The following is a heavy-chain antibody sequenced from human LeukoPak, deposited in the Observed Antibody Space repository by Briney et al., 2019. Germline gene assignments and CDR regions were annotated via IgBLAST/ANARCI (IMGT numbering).Heavy chain of an antibody. D-gene: IGHD3-10*01. J-gene: IGHJ3*02. CDR2: IPYDGSNK. CDR3: AKGLLWFGEMDAFDI. V-gene: IGHV3-30*18. Sequence: GRSLRLSCAASGFTFSSYGMHWVRQAPGKGLEWVAVIPYDGSNKYYADSVKGRFTISRDNSKNTLYLQMNSLRAEDTAVYYCAKGLLWFGEMDAFDIWGQGTMVTVSS. CDR1: GFTFSSYG.